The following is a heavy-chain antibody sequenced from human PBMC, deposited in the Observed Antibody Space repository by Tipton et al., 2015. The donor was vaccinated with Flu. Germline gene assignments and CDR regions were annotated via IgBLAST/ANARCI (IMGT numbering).Heavy chain of an antibody. CDR2: IYYSGST. V-gene: IGHV4-59*01. D-gene: IGHD5-24*01. J-gene: IGHJ3*02. CDR1: GGSISTYY. Sequence: GLVKPSETLSLTCTVSGGSISTYYWSWIRQPPGKGLEWIGYIYYSGSTNYNPSLKSRVTISVDTSKNQFSLKLSSVTAADTAVYYCARGLRDGYNPHDAFDIWGQGTMVTVSS. CDR3: ARGLRDGYNPHDAFDI.